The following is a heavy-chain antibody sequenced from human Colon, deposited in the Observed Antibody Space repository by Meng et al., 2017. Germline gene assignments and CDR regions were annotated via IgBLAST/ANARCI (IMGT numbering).Heavy chain of an antibody. J-gene: IGHJ4*02. CDR1: GFTFTNYA. Sequence: GGSLRLSCAASGFTFTNYAMSWVRQAPGKGLEWVSSFTRRGGSTSYPDSVKGRFTISRDNSKNTVYLQMDSLRAEDTALYYCAAGGDSSGWFFAYWGQGTLVTVS. D-gene: IGHD6-19*01. V-gene: IGHV3-23*01. CDR2: FTRRGGST. CDR3: AAGGDSSGWFFAY.